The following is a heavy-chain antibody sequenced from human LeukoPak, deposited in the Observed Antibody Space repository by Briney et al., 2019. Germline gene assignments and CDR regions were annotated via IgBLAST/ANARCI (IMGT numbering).Heavy chain of an antibody. D-gene: IGHD7-27*01. CDR2: IYYSGST. Sequence: PSETLSLTCTVSGGSISSYYWSWIRQPPGKGLEWIGYIYYSGSTNYNPSLKSRVTISVDTSKNQFSLKLSSVTAADTAVYYCARGPGAYARTGEDYWGQGTLVTVSS. V-gene: IGHV4-59*12. CDR3: ARGPGAYARTGEDY. J-gene: IGHJ4*02. CDR1: GGSISSYY.